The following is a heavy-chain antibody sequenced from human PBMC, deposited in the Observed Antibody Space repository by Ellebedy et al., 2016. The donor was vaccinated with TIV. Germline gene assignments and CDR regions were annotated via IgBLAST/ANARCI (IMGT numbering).Heavy chain of an antibody. Sequence: ASVKVSCKASGYRFTSYSITWVRQAPGQGLEWMGRISGDNGNAKYAQMFQGRVTMTTDTSTSTAYMEVRSLRSDDTAVYYCARAGRSSGWSYGMDVWGQGTTVTVSS. V-gene: IGHV1-18*01. CDR3: ARAGRSSGWSYGMDV. D-gene: IGHD6-19*01. CDR1: GYRFTSYS. CDR2: ISGDNGNA. J-gene: IGHJ6*02.